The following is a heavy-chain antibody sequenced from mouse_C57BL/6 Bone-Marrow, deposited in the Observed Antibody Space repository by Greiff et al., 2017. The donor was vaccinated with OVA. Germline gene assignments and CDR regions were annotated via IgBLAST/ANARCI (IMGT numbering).Heavy chain of an antibody. Sequence: EVKLMESGGGLVQPGGSLKLSCAASGFTFSDYYMYWVRQTPEKRLEWVAYISTGGGSTYYPDTVKGRFTISRDNAKNTLYLQMSRLKSEDTAMYYCASLHYYGSSDFYAMDYWGQGTSVTVSS. CDR1: GFTFSDYY. J-gene: IGHJ4*01. CDR3: ASLHYYGSSDFYAMDY. CDR2: ISTGGGST. D-gene: IGHD1-1*01. V-gene: IGHV5-12*01.